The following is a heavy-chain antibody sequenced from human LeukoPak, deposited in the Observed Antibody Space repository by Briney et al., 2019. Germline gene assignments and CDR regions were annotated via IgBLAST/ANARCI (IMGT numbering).Heavy chain of an antibody. CDR3: ARRSPGCSGGSCYPRDYYYMDV. CDR2: ISSSSSYI. CDR1: GFTFSSYE. D-gene: IGHD2-15*01. J-gene: IGHJ6*03. Sequence: GGSLRLSCAASGFTFSSYEMNWVRQAPGKGLEWVSSISSSSSYIYYADSVKGRFTISRDNAKNSLYLQMNSLRAEDTAVYYCARRSPGCSGGSCYPRDYYYMDVWGKGTTVTVSS. V-gene: IGHV3-21*01.